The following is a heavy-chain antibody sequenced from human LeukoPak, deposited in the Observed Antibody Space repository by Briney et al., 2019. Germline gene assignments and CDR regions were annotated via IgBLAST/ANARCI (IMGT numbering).Heavy chain of an antibody. V-gene: IGHV1-2*02. CDR1: GYTFTDYY. CDR2: INTKNGDI. D-gene: IGHD5-12*01. J-gene: IGHJ4*02. CDR3: AREKYSGYYYFDY. Sequence: ASVKVSCKASGYTFTDYYVHWVRQAPGQGLEWLGCINTKNGDIRYAQKFQGRVTVTRDTSISTAYMELSRLRSDDTAVYYCAREKYSGYYYFDYWGQGTLVTVSS.